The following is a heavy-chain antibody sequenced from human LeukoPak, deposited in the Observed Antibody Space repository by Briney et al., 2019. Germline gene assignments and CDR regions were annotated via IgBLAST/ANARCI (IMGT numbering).Heavy chain of an antibody. CDR2: ISSSSTYI. Sequence: GGSLRLSCAVSGFDFSTHSMNWVRQAPGKGLEWVSSISSSSTYIYYADSVKGRFTISRDNAKNSLYLQMNSLRAEDTAVYYCARDQRTGNYYSYYYMDVWGKGTTVTVSS. D-gene: IGHD6-25*01. J-gene: IGHJ6*03. V-gene: IGHV3-21*01. CDR1: GFDFSTHS. CDR3: ARDQRTGNYYSYYYMDV.